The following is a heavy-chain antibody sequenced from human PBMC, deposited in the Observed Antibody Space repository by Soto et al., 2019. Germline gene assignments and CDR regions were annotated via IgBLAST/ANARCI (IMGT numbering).Heavy chain of an antibody. CDR1: GFIFSDYY. D-gene: IGHD4-4*01. V-gene: IGHV3-11*01. Sequence: QVQLVESGGDLVKPGGSLRLSCVGSGFIFSDYYMTWIRQAPGKGLEWVSYISGSGISIYYGDSVKGRFTISRDNAKNSLYLEMNSLRAEDTAVYYCGRGRCADYKCDHYDGMDVRGQGTTVTVSS. J-gene: IGHJ6*02. CDR2: ISGSGISI. CDR3: GRGRCADYKCDHYDGMDV.